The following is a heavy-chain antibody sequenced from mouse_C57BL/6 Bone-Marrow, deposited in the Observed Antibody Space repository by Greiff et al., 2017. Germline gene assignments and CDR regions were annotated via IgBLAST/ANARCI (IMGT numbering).Heavy chain of an antibody. V-gene: IGHV14-4*01. CDR3: TTHATTDY. J-gene: IGHJ2*01. D-gene: IGHD2-12*01. CDR1: GFNIKDDY. CDR2: IDPENGDT. Sequence: VQLQQSGAELVRPGASVKLSCTASGFNIKDDYMHWVKQRPEQGLEWIGWIDPENGDTEYASKFQGKATITADTSSNTAYLQLSSLTSEDTAVYYCTTHATTDYWGQGTTLTVSS.